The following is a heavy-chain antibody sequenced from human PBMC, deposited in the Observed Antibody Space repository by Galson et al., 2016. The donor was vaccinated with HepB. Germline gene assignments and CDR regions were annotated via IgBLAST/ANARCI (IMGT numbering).Heavy chain of an antibody. CDR1: GFTFRTSW. V-gene: IGHV3-7*01. CDR3: ARDPMRFAFDL. CDR2: INPDGSQT. Sequence: SLRLSCAASGFTFRTSWMSWVRQPPGKGPEWVANINPDGSQTYYVDSVKGRFNISKDNAKNSLYLRMNSLRDDDTAVYYCARDPMRFAFDLWGQGTMVTVSS. J-gene: IGHJ3*01.